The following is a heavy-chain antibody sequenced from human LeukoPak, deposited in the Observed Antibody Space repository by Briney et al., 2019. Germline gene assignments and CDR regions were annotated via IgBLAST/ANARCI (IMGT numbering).Heavy chain of an antibody. Sequence: PSETLSLTCTVSGYSISSGYYWGWIRQPPGKGLEWIGSIYHSGSTYYNPSLKSRVTISVDTSKNQFSLKLSSVTAADTAVYYCASGELRFLEWLSRRWGQGTLVTVSS. D-gene: IGHD3-3*01. CDR2: IYHSGST. J-gene: IGHJ4*02. V-gene: IGHV4-38-2*02. CDR3: ASGELRFLEWLSRR. CDR1: GYSISSGYY.